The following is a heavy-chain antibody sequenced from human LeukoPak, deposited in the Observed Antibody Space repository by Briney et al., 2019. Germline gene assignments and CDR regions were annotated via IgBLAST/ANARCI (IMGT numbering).Heavy chain of an antibody. D-gene: IGHD6-13*01. Sequence: PSETLSLTCTVSGFSISSGHYWGWTRQPPGKGLEWIASISHSGTTFYNPSLKSRVTISVDTSKNQFSLKMSSVTAADTAVYYCARHAGGIAAAGTRPFDYWGQGTLVTVSS. V-gene: IGHV4-38-2*02. CDR3: ARHAGGIAAAGTRPFDY. CDR2: ISHSGTT. J-gene: IGHJ4*02. CDR1: GFSISSGHY.